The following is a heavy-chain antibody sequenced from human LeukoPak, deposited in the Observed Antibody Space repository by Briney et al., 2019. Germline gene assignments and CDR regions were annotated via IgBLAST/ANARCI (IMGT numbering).Heavy chain of an antibody. Sequence: SETLSLTCTVSGGSISSYYWSWIRQPPGKGLEWIGSIYYSGSTYYNPSLKSRVTISVDTSKNQFSLKLSSVTAADTAVYYCARLTPSSSGYWGQGTLVTVSS. V-gene: IGHV4-59*05. J-gene: IGHJ4*02. CDR1: GGSISSYY. CDR2: IYYSGST. D-gene: IGHD6-6*01. CDR3: ARLTPSSSGY.